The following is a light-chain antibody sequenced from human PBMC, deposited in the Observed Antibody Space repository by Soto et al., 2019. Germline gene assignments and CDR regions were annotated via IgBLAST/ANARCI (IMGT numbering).Light chain of an antibody. Sequence: EIVLTPSPGTLSLSPGESATLSCRASQSVNSRFLAWYQHKPGQAPRLLIYAASTRATGIPDRFSGSASGTDFFTLTISRLEPEDFAVYYCQRYGDSPPNTFGQGTKLEIK. V-gene: IGKV3-20*01. J-gene: IGKJ2*01. CDR2: AAS. CDR1: QSVNSRF. CDR3: QRYGDSPPNT.